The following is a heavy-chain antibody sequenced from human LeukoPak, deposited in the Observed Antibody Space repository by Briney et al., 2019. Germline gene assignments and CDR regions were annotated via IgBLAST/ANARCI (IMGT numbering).Heavy chain of an antibody. CDR2: IYYSGST. CDR3: ARSPIYYDSSERGYYYYGMDV. Sequence: PSETLSLTCTVSGGSISSYYWSWIRQPPGKGLEWIGYIYYSGSTNYNPSLKSRVTISVDTSKNQFSLKLSSVTAADTAVYYCARSPIYYDSSERGYYYYGMDVWGQGTTVNVSS. V-gene: IGHV4-59*01. J-gene: IGHJ6*02. D-gene: IGHD3-22*01. CDR1: GGSISSYY.